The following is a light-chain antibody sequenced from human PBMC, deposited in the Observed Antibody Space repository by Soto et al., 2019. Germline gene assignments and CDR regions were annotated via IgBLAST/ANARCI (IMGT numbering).Light chain of an antibody. Sequence: EIVMTQSPATLSVSPGERATLSCRASQSISDDVAWYQQKPGQAPRLLISGASTRATGIPARFSGSGSGTEFTLTISSLQSEDFAVSYCQQYHDWPPSTFGQGTKLEIK. CDR2: GAS. V-gene: IGKV3-15*01. J-gene: IGKJ2*02. CDR1: QSISDD. CDR3: QQYHDWPPST.